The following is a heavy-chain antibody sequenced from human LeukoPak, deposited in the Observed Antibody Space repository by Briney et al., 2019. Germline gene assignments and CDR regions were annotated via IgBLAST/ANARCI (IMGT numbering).Heavy chain of an antibody. CDR1: GFTFDNFA. D-gene: IGHD3-22*01. J-gene: IGHJ4*02. CDR2: ITWNSRVK. Sequence: QSGGSLRLSCAASGFTFDNFAMHWVRQAPGKGLEWVSGITWNSRVKTYTPSVKGRFTISRDNSKNTLYLQMNSLRAEDTAVYYCAKGGHYDSSGYFGPSGYWGQGTLVTVSS. CDR3: AKGGHYDSSGYFGPSGY. V-gene: IGHV3-9*01.